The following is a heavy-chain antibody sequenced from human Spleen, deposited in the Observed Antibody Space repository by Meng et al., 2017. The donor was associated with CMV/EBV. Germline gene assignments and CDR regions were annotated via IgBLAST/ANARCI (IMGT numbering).Heavy chain of an antibody. CDR1: SNL. V-gene: IGHV4-4*02. CDR2: IYHSGRN. J-gene: IGHJ4*02. Sequence: SNLWNWDRQVPGKGLEWIREIYHSGRNNDNPSLKRRVTISVDKFKNQFSLKLGSVTAADTAVYYCARIERRRILKYCGSDCSTTDYWGQGTLVTVSS. D-gene: IGHD2-21*02. CDR3: ARIERRRILKYCGSDCSTTDY.